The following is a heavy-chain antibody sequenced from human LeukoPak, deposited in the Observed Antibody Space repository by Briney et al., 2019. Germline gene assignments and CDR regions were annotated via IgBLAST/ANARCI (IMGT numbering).Heavy chain of an antibody. V-gene: IGHV4-34*01. J-gene: IGHJ4*02. CDR1: GGSSSGYY. CDR3: ARVPAAIRGYFDY. D-gene: IGHD2-2*02. Sequence: SETLSLTCAVYGGSSSGYYWSWIRQPPGKGLEWIGEINHSGSTNYNPSLKSRVTISVDTSKNQFSLKLSSVTAADTAVYYCARVPAAIRGYFDYWGQGTLVTVSS. CDR2: INHSGST.